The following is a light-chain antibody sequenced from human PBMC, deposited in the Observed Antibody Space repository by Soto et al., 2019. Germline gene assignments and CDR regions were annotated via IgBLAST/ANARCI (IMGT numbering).Light chain of an antibody. CDR1: QSVSSSY. CDR2: GAS. CDR3: QQYDSSFMYT. J-gene: IGKJ2*01. V-gene: IGKV3-20*01. Sequence: EIVLTQSSGTLSLSPGERATLSCRASQSVSSSYLAWYQQKPGQAPRLLIYGASSRATGIPDRFSGSGSGTDFTLTISRLEPEDFAVYYCQQYDSSFMYTFGQGTKVDIK.